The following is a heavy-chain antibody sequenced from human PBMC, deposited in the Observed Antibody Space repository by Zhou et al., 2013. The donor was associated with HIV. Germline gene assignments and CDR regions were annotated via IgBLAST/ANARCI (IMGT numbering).Heavy chain of an antibody. CDR3: AREDSGSSARRAFDI. J-gene: IGHJ3*02. Sequence: QVQLVQSGAEVKKPGSSVKVSCKASGGTFSSYAISWVRQAPGQGLEWMGRIIPILGIANYAQKFQGRVTITADKSTSTAYMELSSLRSEDTAVYYCAREDSGSSARRAFDIWGQGTMVTVSS. CDR1: GGTFSSYA. CDR2: IIPILGIA. D-gene: IGHD6-25*01. V-gene: IGHV1-69*04.